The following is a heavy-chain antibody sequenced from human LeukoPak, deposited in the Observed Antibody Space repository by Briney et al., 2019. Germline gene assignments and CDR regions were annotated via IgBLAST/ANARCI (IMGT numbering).Heavy chain of an antibody. V-gene: IGHV3-23*01. CDR3: AKDPNPWFGHGPDAFGI. J-gene: IGHJ3*02. Sequence: GGSLRLSCAASGFTFSSYAMSWVRQAPGKGLEWVSAISGSGGSTYYADSVKGRFTISRDNSKNTLYLQMNSLRAEDTAVYYCAKDPNPWFGHGPDAFGIWGQGTMVTVSS. CDR1: GFTFSSYA. CDR2: ISGSGGST. D-gene: IGHD3-10*01.